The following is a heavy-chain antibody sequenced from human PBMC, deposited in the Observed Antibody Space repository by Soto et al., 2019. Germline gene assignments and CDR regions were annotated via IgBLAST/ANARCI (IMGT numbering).Heavy chain of an antibody. Sequence: EVQLLESGGGLVQPGGSLRLSCAASGFTFSSYAMRWVRQAPVKGLEWVSAISGSGDSTYYADSVKGRFTISRDNSKNTLYLQMNGLRAEDTAVYYWARRGSGSYYDYWGQGTLVTVSS. CDR3: ARRGSGSYYDY. V-gene: IGHV3-23*01. J-gene: IGHJ4*02. D-gene: IGHD1-26*01. CDR2: ISGSGDST. CDR1: GFTFSSYA.